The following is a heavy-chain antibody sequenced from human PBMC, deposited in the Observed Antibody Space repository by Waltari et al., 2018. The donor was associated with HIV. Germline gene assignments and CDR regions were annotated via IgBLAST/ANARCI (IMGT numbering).Heavy chain of an antibody. J-gene: IGHJ5*02. D-gene: IGHD4-17*01. CDR2: IRGKPNRYAT. V-gene: IGHV3-73*01. CDR3: TKSVGDSARGWFDP. Sequence: EVQLVESGGGLVQPGGSLKLSFEASGLSFRGLAMPWVRQASGKGLEWGGRIRGKPNRYATAYAESLKGRFTISRDDSKNTAYLQMNSLKTEDTAVYYCTKSVGDSARGWFDPWGQGTLVTVSS. CDR1: GLSFRGLA.